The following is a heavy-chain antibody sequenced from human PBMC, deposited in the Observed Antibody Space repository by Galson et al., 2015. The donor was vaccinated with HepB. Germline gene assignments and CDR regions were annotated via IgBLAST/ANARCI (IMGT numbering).Heavy chain of an antibody. CDR1: GFTVSSNY. CDR2: IYSGGST. Sequence: SLRLSCAASGFTVSSNYMSWVRQAPGKGLEWVSVIYSGGSTYYADSVKGRFTISRDNSKNTLYLQMNSLRAEDTAVYYCARGLTYCGGDCYDFAGFDYWGQGTLVTVSS. J-gene: IGHJ4*02. V-gene: IGHV3-66*01. D-gene: IGHD2-21*02. CDR3: ARGLTYCGGDCYDFAGFDY.